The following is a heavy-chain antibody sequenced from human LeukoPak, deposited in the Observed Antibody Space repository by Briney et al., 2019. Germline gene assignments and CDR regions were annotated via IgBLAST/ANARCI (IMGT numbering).Heavy chain of an antibody. D-gene: IGHD3-22*01. J-gene: IGHJ4*02. V-gene: IGHV3-7*01. Sequence: GGSLRLSCAASGLKFSSDWMSWVRQAPGKGLEWVANIKEDGSEKYYVDSVKGRFTISRDNAKNSLYLQMNSLRAEDTAVYYCARHSSGYYWGQGTLVTVSS. CDR2: IKEDGSEK. CDR3: ARHSSGYY. CDR1: GLKFSSDW.